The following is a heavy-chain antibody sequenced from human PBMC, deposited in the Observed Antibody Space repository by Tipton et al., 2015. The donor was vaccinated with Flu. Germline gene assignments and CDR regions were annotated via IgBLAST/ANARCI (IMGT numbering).Heavy chain of an antibody. CDR2: INKDGSDT. J-gene: IGHJ4*02. V-gene: IGHV3-74*02. CDR3: GRGLTPSEALDY. CDR1: GFTVSSNY. Sequence: VQLVQSGGGLIQPGGSLRLSCAASGFTVSSNYMSWVRQAPGKGLEWVSRINKDGSDTIYADSVKGQFTFSRDNAKNTLYLQLNSLRAEDTAVYYCGRGLTPSEALDYWGQGTLVTVSS. D-gene: IGHD3/OR15-3a*01.